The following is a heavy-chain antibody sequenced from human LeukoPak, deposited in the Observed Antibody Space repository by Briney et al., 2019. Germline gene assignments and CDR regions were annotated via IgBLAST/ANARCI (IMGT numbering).Heavy chain of an antibody. CDR2: IHWNSGST. J-gene: IGHJ6*03. Sequence: GGSLRLSCVASGFTFDDYGISWVRHAPGKGLEWVSRIHWNSGSTRYADSVKGRFTISRDNAKNSLYLQMNSLRAEDTAVYYCARELLNTLPLSYSMDVWGKGATVIVSS. CDR1: GFTFDDYG. CDR3: ARELLNTLPLSYSMDV. V-gene: IGHV3-20*04. D-gene: IGHD4/OR15-4a*01.